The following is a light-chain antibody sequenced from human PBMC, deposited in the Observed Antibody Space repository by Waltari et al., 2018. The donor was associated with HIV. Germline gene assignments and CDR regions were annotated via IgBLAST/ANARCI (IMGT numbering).Light chain of an antibody. CDR1: ELPDHY. CDR3: QSADSSETLGV. J-gene: IGLJ3*02. CDR2: KDK. V-gene: IGLV3-25*03. Sequence: YELTQPPSVSVSPGQTAKIICSGDELPDHYAHWYQQRPGQAPVLVIYKDKERPSGIPERFSGSSSGTTATLTISGVLEEDEADYYCQSADSSETLGVFGRGTKLTVL.